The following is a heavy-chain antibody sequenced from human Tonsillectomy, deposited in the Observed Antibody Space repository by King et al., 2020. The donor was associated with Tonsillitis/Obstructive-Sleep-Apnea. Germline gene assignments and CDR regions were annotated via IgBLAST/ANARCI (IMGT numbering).Heavy chain of an antibody. CDR2: ISWNSGSI. CDR3: AKGSRSIVGGTFA. V-gene: IGHV3-9*01. D-gene: IGHD1-26*01. J-gene: IGHJ5*02. Sequence: VQLVESGGGLVQPGRSLRLSCAASGFTFDDYAMHWVRQAPGKGLEWVSGISWNSGSIGYADSVKGRFTISRDNAKNSLYLQMNSLRAEDTALYYCAKGSRSIVGGTFAWGQGTLVTVSS. CDR1: GFTFDDYA.